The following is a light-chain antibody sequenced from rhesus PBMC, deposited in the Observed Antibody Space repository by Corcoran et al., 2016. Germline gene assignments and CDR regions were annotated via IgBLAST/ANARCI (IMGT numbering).Light chain of an antibody. J-gene: IGKJ4*01. V-gene: IGKV1-94*01. CDR1: QAINKE. CDR3: LQDYATPLT. Sequence: DIQMTQSPSSLSASVGDRVTVTCRASQAINKELSWYQLKPGKAPRLLIFAASTLETGVTSRFSGSGFGTDFALTITSLQPEDFATYYCLQDYATPLTFGGGTRV. CDR2: AAS.